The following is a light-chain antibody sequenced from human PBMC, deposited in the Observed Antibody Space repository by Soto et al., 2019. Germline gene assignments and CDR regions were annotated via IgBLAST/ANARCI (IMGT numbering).Light chain of an antibody. CDR3: QQRSNWPIT. V-gene: IGKV3-11*01. CDR2: DAS. J-gene: IGKJ5*01. Sequence: EIVLTQSPAALSLSPGERATLSCRARQSFCTSLAWYQQKPGQAPRLLIYDASNRATGIPARFSGSGSGTDFTLTISSLEPEDFAVYYCQQRSNWPITFGQGTRLEIK. CDR1: QSFCTS.